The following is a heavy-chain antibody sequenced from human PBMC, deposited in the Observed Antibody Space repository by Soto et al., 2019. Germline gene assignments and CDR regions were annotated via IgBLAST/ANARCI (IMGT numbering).Heavy chain of an antibody. D-gene: IGHD2-15*01. CDR2: IKHDGSEK. J-gene: IGHJ4*02. CDR1: GFTFSTYW. V-gene: IGHV3-7*03. CDR3: AILPCDPHRCSSFEY. Sequence: EVQLVESGGGFVQPGGSLRLSCAASGFTFSTYWMTWVRQSPEKGLEWVANIKHDGSEKFYVDSVKGRFAISRDNAKTSLHLQLNSLRAEDTAGYYCAILPCDPHRCSSFEYWGPGTLVTVSS.